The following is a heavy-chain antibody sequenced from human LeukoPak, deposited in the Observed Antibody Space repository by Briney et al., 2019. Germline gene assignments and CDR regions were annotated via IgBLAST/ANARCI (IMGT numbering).Heavy chain of an antibody. CDR1: VYSLTNFD. CDR3: ARGPQWRGDYYYMGV. D-gene: IGHD6-19*01. V-gene: IGHV1-8*01. J-gene: IGHJ6*03. CDR2: MNPNSGNK. Sequence: ASVKVACKASVYSLTNFDINWVRQATGQGLEWMGWMNPNSGNKGYAQKFQGRVTMTMNTSITTAYMELSSLRSEDTAVYYCARGPQWRGDYYYMGVWRRGTTVTVSS.